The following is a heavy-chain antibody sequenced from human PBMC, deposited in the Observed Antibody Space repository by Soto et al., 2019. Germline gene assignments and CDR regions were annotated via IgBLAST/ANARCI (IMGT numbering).Heavy chain of an antibody. CDR3: ARGVLPISSTSWFDP. Sequence: EVQLVESGGGLVNPGGSLRLSCVVSGFPFSTSNMNWVRQAPGKGLEWVSFISRSSTYIYYADSVKGRFASSRDDAENSLLLQMNSLRAEDTAVYYCARGVLPISSTSWFDPWGQGTLVTVSS. CDR1: GFPFSTSN. J-gene: IGHJ5*02. D-gene: IGHD3-16*01. V-gene: IGHV3-21*01. CDR2: ISRSSTYI.